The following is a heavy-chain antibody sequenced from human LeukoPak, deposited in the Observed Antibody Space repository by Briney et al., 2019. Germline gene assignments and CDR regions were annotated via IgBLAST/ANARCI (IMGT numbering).Heavy chain of an antibody. V-gene: IGHV3-21*01. J-gene: IGHJ4*02. CDR1: GFTFSSYS. CDR2: ISSSSRYI. Sequence: GGSLRLSCAASGFTFSSYSMNWVRQAPGKGLEWVSSISSSSRYINYADSVKGRFTISTDNADNSPYLQMNSLRAEDTAVYYCARDGRDSSGYGDFDYWGQGTLVTVSS. D-gene: IGHD3-22*01. CDR3: ARDGRDSSGYGDFDY.